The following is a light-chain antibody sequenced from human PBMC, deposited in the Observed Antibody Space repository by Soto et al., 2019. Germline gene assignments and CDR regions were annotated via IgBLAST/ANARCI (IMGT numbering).Light chain of an antibody. CDR3: ASYAGSSIVV. CDR2: DVS. CDR1: SSDVGGYSY. J-gene: IGLJ2*01. Sequence: QSALTQPASVSGSPGQSIAISCTGTSSDVGGYSYVSWYQQQPGKAPKLVISDVSNRPSGVSDRFSGSKSGNTASLTISGLQTEDEADYYCASYAGSSIVVFGGGTKLTVL. V-gene: IGLV2-14*01.